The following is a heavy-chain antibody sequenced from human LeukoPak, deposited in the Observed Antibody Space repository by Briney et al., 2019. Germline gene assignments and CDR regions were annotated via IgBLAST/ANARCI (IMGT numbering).Heavy chain of an antibody. V-gene: IGHV1-8*01. J-gene: IGHJ4*02. CDR2: MNPNSGNT. Sequence: GASVKVSCKASGYTFTSYDVNWVRQATGQRLEWMGWMNPNSGNTGYAQKLQGGVTMTRNTSISTAYMELSSLRSEDTAVYYGARGGRTYYYGSGSYFDWGQGTLVTVSS. CDR3: ARGGRTYYYGSGSYFD. D-gene: IGHD3-10*01. CDR1: GYTFTSYD.